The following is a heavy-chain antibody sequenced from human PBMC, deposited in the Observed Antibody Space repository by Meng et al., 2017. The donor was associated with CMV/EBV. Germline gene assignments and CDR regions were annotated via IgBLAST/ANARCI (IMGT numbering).Heavy chain of an antibody. CDR1: GFLFRSFA. Sequence: ASGFLFRSFAMSWVRPAPGKGLEWISAISGSGGNTYYADSVKGRFTISRDNSKNTLDLQLNSLRADDTAVYYCAKTRYSGSYGVDYWGQGTLVTVSS. CDR3: AKTRYSGSYGVDY. V-gene: IGHV3-23*01. CDR2: ISGSGGNT. D-gene: IGHD1-26*01. J-gene: IGHJ4*02.